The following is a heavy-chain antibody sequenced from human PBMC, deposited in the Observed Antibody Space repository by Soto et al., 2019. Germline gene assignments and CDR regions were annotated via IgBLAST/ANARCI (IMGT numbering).Heavy chain of an antibody. V-gene: IGHV3-30*18. CDR1: GFTFSSYG. CDR3: AKDVVVRAITGLGHYYYSYGMDV. Sequence: GGSLRLSCAASGFTFSSYGMHWVRQAPGKGLEWVAVISYDGSNKYYADSVKGRFTISRDNSKNTLYLQMNSLRAEDTAVYYCAKDVVVRAITGLGHYYYSYGMDVWGQGTTLTVSS. D-gene: IGHD2-21*01. CDR2: ISYDGSNK. J-gene: IGHJ6*02.